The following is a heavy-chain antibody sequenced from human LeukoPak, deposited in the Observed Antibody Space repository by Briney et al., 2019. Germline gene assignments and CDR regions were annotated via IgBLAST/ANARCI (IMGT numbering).Heavy chain of an antibody. Sequence: GASVKVSCKASGYTFTSYYMHWVRQAPGQGLEWMGIINPSGGSTSYAQKFQGRATMTRDTSTSTVYMELSSLRSEDTAVYYCARSEYYGSGSYQYYYYGMDVWGQGTTVTVSS. CDR2: INPSGGST. CDR1: GYTFTSYY. J-gene: IGHJ6*02. V-gene: IGHV1-46*01. D-gene: IGHD3-10*01. CDR3: ARSEYYGSGSYQYYYYGMDV.